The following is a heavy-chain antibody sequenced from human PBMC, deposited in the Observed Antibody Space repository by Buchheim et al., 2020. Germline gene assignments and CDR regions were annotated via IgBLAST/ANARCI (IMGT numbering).Heavy chain of an antibody. Sequence: QVQLVESGGGVVQPGRSLRLSCAASGFTLNNYGMHWVRQAPGKGLEWVALISFDGSNKYYADSVKGRFTISRDNSKNTLYLPLNSLRAEDTAVYYCATSGKYYDDYWGQGTL. CDR2: ISFDGSNK. D-gene: IGHD1-26*01. CDR1: GFTLNNYG. V-gene: IGHV3-30*03. J-gene: IGHJ4*02. CDR3: ATSGKYYDDY.